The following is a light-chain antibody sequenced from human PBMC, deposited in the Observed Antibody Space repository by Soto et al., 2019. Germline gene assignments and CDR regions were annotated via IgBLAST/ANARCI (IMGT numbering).Light chain of an antibody. CDR3: QQRSNWPPT. J-gene: IGKJ5*01. Sequence: EIVLTQSPGTLSLSPGERARLSCRASQSVSRSYLAWYQQKPGQAPRVLIYGASSRATGIPDRFSGSGSGTDFTLTISRLEPEDFAVYYCQQRSNWPPTFGQGTRLEI. CDR1: QSVSRSY. V-gene: IGKV3D-20*02. CDR2: GAS.